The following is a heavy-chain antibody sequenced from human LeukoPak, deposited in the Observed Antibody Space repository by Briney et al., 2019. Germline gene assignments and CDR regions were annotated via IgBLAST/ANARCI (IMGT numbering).Heavy chain of an antibody. CDR1: GGSISSYY. CDR3: ARGMVTTH. CDR2: IYYSGST. J-gene: IGHJ4*02. V-gene: IGHV4-59*01. Sequence: ETLSLTCTVSGGSISSYYWSWIRQPPGKGLEWIGYIYYSGSTNYNPSLKSRVTISVDTSKNQFSLKLSSVTAADTAVYYCARGMVTTHWGQGTLVTVPS. D-gene: IGHD4-17*01.